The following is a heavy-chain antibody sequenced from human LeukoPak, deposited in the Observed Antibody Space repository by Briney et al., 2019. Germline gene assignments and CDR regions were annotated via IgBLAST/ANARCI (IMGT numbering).Heavy chain of an antibody. Sequence: GGSLRLSCAASGFTFSRYTMNWVRQAPGKGLEWISYFSGDSINIWYADSVKGRFTISRDNAKNSVFLQMNSLRDEDSAVYYCARDSNWAFDYWGQGTLVTVSS. D-gene: IGHD7-27*01. J-gene: IGHJ4*02. CDR3: ARDSNWAFDY. CDR2: FSGDSINI. V-gene: IGHV3-48*02. CDR1: GFTFSRYT.